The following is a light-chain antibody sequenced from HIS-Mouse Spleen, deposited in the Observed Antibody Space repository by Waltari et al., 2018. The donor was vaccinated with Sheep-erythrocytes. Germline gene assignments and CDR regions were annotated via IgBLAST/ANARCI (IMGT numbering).Light chain of an antibody. CDR2: EVS. J-gene: IGLJ3*02. Sequence: QSALTQPASVSGSPGQSITISCTGTSSDVGGYHYVSWYQQHPGKAPKLMIYEVSNRPSGVSNRFSGSKSGNTASLTISGLQAEDEADYYCSSYTSSSTWVFCGGTKLTVL. V-gene: IGLV2-14*01. CDR3: SSYTSSSTWV. CDR1: SSDVGGYHY.